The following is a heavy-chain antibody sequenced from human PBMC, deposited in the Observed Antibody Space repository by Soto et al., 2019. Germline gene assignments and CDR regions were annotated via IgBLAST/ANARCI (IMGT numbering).Heavy chain of an antibody. J-gene: IGHJ4*02. CDR3: TSDRRYCSGGSCYSGFDY. V-gene: IGHV1-69*02. CDR1: GGTFSSYT. D-gene: IGHD2-15*01. CDR2: IIPILGIA. Sequence: QVQLVQSGAEVKKPGSSVKVSCKASGGTFSSYTISWVRQAPGQGLEWMGRIIPILGIANYAQKFQGRVPISEDRYPSTAYMELSRLSSEDRAVYYSTSDRRYCSGGSCYSGFDYWGQGTLVTVAS.